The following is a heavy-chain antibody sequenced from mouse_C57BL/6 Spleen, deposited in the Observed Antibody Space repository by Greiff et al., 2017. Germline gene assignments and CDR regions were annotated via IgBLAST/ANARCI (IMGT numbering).Heavy chain of an antibody. CDR2: IYPGGGYT. J-gene: IGHJ2*01. V-gene: IGHV1-63*01. Sequence: VQLQAPGAELVRPGASVKMSCKASGYTFTHYWLGWAKQRHGHGLEWIGDIYPGGGYTNYNEKFKGKATLTADKSSSKAYMQFSSLISEDYAIYYCARCTTIYWFAYGGQGTTRTVSS. CDR3: ARCTTIYWFAY. D-gene: IGHD2-14*01. CDR1: GYTFTHYW.